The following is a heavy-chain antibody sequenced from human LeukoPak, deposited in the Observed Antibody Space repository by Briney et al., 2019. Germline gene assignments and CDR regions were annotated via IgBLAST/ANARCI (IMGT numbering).Heavy chain of an antibody. D-gene: IGHD3/OR15-3a*01. CDR2: INPSGGGT. CDR3: ARVGVGLAGYFDY. CDR1: GYTFTRYY. J-gene: IGHJ4*02. V-gene: IGHV1-46*01. Sequence: ASVTVSCKASGYTFTRYYIHWVRQAPGQGLEWMGLINPSGGGTSYTLKFQGRVTMTSDTSTSTVYMDLSSLRSEDTAVYYCARVGVGLAGYFDYWGQGTLVTVSS.